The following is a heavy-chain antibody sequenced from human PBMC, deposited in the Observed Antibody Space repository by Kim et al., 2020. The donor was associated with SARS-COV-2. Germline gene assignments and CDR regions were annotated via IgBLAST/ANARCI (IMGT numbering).Heavy chain of an antibody. CDR1: GFTFSNYA. CDR2: ISGSGDNT. Sequence: GGSLRLSCAASGFTFSNYAMTWVRQAPGKGLEWVSGISGSGDNTYYADSVKGRFTISRDNSKNTLFLQMNGLRVEDTALYYCAKNLQQQPSGYVWGQGTTVTVSS. D-gene: IGHD6-13*01. V-gene: IGHV3-23*01. CDR3: AKNLQQQPSGYV. J-gene: IGHJ6*02.